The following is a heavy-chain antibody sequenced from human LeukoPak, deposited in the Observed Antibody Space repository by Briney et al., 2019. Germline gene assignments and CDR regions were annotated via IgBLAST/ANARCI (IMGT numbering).Heavy chain of an antibody. CDR3: ARAGGGPISSNWPLDY. CDR2: ISAYNGNT. J-gene: IGHJ4*02. V-gene: IGHV1-18*04. CDR1: GYAFTGYY. D-gene: IGHD6-13*01. Sequence: GASVKVSCKASGYAFTGYYMHWVRQAPGQGLEWMGWISAYNGNTNYAQNLQGRVTMTTDTSTSTAYMELRSLRSDDTAVYYCARAGGGPISSNWPLDYWGQGNPGHRLL.